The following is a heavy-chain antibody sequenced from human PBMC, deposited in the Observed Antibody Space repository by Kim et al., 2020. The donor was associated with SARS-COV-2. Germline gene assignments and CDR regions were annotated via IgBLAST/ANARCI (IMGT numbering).Heavy chain of an antibody. CDR2: IYYSGST. CDR3: ARAPGLGTMIVVVTHFDY. J-gene: IGHJ4*02. CDR1: GGSISSGGYY. Sequence: SETLSLTCTVSGGSISSGGYYWSWIRQHPGKGLEWIGYIYYSGSTYYNPSLKSRVTISVDTSKNQFSMKLSSVTAADTAVYYCARAPGLGTMIVVVTHFDYWGEGAPVSVS. V-gene: IGHV4-31*03. D-gene: IGHD3-22*01.